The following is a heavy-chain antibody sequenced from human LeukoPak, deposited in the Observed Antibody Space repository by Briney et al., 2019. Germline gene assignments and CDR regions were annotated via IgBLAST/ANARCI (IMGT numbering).Heavy chain of an antibody. J-gene: IGHJ4*02. CDR1: GGSISSYY. CDR3: ARAFSSGWYPYSIGGLWFDY. V-gene: IGHV4-59*01. D-gene: IGHD6-19*01. Sequence: SETLSLTCTVSGGSISSYYWSWIRQPPGKGLEWIGNIYYTGSTNYNPSLTSRVTISVDTSKNQFSLKLNSVTAADTAVYHCARAFSSGWYPYSIGGLWFDYWGQGTLVTVSS. CDR2: IYYTGST.